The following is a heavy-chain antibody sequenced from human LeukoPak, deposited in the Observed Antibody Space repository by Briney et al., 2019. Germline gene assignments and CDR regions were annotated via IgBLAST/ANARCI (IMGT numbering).Heavy chain of an antibody. J-gene: IGHJ4*02. Sequence: PSETLSLTCTVSGGXISGYYCSWIRQPPGKGLEWIAFVSHSGSTNYNPSLKNRVAISRDTSKNQLSLKLSSVTAADTAVYYCARDRGSAGGFDFWGQGALVTVLS. D-gene: IGHD6-13*01. CDR1: GGXISGYY. V-gene: IGHV4-59*01. CDR2: VSHSGST. CDR3: ARDRGSAGGFDF.